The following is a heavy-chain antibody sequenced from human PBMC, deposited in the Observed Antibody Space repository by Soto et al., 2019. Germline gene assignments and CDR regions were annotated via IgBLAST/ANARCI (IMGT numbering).Heavy chain of an antibody. J-gene: IGHJ5*02. CDR1: GGSISSGGYS. CDR2: IYHSGST. Sequence: QLQLQESGSGLVKPSQTLSLTCAVSGGSISSGGYSWSWIRQPPGKGLEWIGDIYHSGSTYYNPSHKSRVTISVDRTKKQFSLKLSSVTAADTAVYCCARASGDCSGGSCPVGWLVLWGQGTLVTVSS. D-gene: IGHD2-15*01. V-gene: IGHV4-30-2*01. CDR3: ARASGDCSGGSCPVGWLVL.